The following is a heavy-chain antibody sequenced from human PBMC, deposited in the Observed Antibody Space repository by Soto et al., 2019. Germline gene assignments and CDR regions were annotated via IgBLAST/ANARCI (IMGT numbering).Heavy chain of an antibody. Sequence: QVQLVQSGAEVKKPGASVKVSCKASGYTFTSYAMHWVRQAPGQRLEWMGWINAGNGNTKYSQKFQGRVTITRDTSASTAYMELSSVRSEDTAVYYCARAGGFGELLTPDYWGQGTLVTVSS. CDR3: ARAGGFGELLTPDY. V-gene: IGHV1-3*01. CDR1: GYTFTSYA. CDR2: INAGNGNT. D-gene: IGHD3-10*01. J-gene: IGHJ4*02.